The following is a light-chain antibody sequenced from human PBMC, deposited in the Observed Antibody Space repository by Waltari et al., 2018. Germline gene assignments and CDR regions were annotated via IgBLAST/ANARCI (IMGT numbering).Light chain of an antibody. Sequence: HSVLTRPPSVSGPPGQRVTNPRSGSSSNSGPCPHLHCYQQPPGTAPKLLMYGNSNRPSGVPDRFSGSKSGTAASLAITGLQAEDEADYYCQSYDSSRSGSRVFGGGTKLTVL. V-gene: IGLV1-40*01. CDR3: QSYDSSRSGSRV. J-gene: IGLJ2*01. CDR1: SSNSGPCPH. CDR2: GNS.